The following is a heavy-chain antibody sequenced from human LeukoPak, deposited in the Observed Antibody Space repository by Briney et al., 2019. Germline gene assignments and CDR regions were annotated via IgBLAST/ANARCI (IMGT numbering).Heavy chain of an antibody. J-gene: IGHJ4*02. D-gene: IGHD6-19*01. CDR3: VKAQGISVAGRFDY. V-gene: IGHV3-64D*09. CDR2: INTNGGST. CDR1: GFTFSTYC. Sequence: GGSLRLSCAASGFTFSTYCMHWVRQAPGKGLEYVSAINTNGGSTYYADSVKGRFTISRDNSRNTLYLQMSSLRAEDTAVYYCVKAQGISVAGRFDYWGQGTLVTVSS.